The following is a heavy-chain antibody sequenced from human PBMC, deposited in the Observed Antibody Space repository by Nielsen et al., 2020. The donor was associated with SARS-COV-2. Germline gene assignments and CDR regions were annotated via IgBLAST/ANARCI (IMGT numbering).Heavy chain of an antibody. D-gene: IGHD3-3*01. J-gene: IGHJ6*02. V-gene: IGHV3-11*01. Sequence: WIRQPPGKALEWLSYIGGNGRNIFYADSAKGRFTISRDNSKNTLYLQMNSLRAEDTAVYYCARQGVAPAYYYYGMDVWGQGTTVTVSS. CDR3: ARQGVAPAYYYYGMDV. CDR2: IGGNGRNI.